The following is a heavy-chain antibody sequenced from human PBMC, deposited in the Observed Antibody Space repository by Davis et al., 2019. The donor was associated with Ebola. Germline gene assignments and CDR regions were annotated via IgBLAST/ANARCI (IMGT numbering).Heavy chain of an antibody. V-gene: IGHV1-8*01. CDR3: ARVYKRGIVGATGY. CDR1: GYTFTSYD. CDR2: MNPNSGNT. Sequence: ASVKVSCKASGYTFTSYDINWVRQATGQGFEWMGWMNPNSGNTGYAQKFQGRVTMTRNTSISTAYMELSSLRSEDTAVYYCARVYKRGIVGATGYWGQGTLVTVSS. D-gene: IGHD1-26*01. J-gene: IGHJ4*02.